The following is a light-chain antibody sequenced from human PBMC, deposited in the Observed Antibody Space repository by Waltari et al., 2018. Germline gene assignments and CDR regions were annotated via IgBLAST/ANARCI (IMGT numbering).Light chain of an antibody. V-gene: IGKV1-12*01. CDR2: GAS. J-gene: IGKJ3*01. CDR3: QHATSFPFT. Sequence: DIQMTQSPSSVSASVGDRVTITWRASQGISTWLAWYQQKPGKAPKLLIYGASNVHSGVPSRFSGSGSGTDFTLTSSSLQPEDFATDYCQHATSFPFTFGPGTKVDIK. CDR1: QGISTW.